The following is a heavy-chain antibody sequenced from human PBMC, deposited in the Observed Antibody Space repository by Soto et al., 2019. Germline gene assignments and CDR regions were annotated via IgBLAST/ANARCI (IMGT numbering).Heavy chain of an antibody. Sequence: QVLLVQSGAEVKKPGASVKVSCKASGYSFSTYGVSWVRQAPGQGLEWMGWLSTGDGNTAYAQKLQGRITLTTDTTTSTAYMELRSLRCDDMGIYYSVRGENDGSARAVFDHWGQGTLVTVSS. CDR2: LSTGDGNT. CDR1: GYSFSTYG. D-gene: IGHD1-1*01. CDR3: VRGENDGSARAVFDH. J-gene: IGHJ4*02. V-gene: IGHV1-18*03.